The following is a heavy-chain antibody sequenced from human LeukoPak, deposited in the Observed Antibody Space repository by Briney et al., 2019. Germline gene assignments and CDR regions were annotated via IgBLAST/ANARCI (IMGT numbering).Heavy chain of an antibody. CDR1: GYTFTGYY. Sequence: ASVKVSCKASGYTFTGYYIHWVRQAPGQGLEWMGWINPNSGGTNYAQKFQGRVTMTRDTSISTAYMELSRLRSDDTAVYYCARAGSYRGSYSFDYWGQGTLVHVSS. D-gene: IGHD1-26*01. J-gene: IGHJ4*02. CDR3: ARAGSYRGSYSFDY. CDR2: INPNSGGT. V-gene: IGHV1-2*02.